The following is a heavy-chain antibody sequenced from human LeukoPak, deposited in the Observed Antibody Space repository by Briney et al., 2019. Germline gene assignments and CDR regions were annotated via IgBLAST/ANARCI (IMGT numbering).Heavy chain of an antibody. D-gene: IGHD6-13*01. V-gene: IGHV3-43*01. CDR3: AKDMRSIAAAGPFDY. CDR2: ISWDGGST. CDR1: GFTFSSYS. Sequence: GGSLRLSCAASGFTFSSYSMNWVRQAPGKGLEWVSLISWDGGSTYYADSVKGRFTISRDNSKNSLYLQMNSLRTEDTALYYCAKDMRSIAAAGPFDYWGQGTLVTVSS. J-gene: IGHJ4*02.